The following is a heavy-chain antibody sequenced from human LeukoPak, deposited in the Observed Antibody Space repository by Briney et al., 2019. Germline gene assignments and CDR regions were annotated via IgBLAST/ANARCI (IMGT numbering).Heavy chain of an antibody. V-gene: IGHV3-30-3*01. J-gene: IGHJ4*02. Sequence: GSLRLSCAASGFTFSSYAMHWVRQAPGKGLEWVAVISYDGSNKYYADSVKGRFTISRDNSKNTLYLQMNSLRAEDTAVYYCAGSRLKIVVVVAAADYWGQGTLVTVSS. D-gene: IGHD2-15*01. CDR3: AGSRLKIVVVVAAADY. CDR2: ISYDGSNK. CDR1: GFTFSSYA.